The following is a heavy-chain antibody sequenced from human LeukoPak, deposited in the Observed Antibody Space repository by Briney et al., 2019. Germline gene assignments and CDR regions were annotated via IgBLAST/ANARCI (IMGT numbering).Heavy chain of an antibody. CDR3: ARDTA. Sequence: GRSLRLSCAASGFTFSTYAMHWVRQGPGKGLEWVAVISYDGSNKYYADSVKGRFTISRDNSKNTLYLQMSSLSAEDTAVYYCARDTAWGQGTLVTVSS. V-gene: IGHV3-30-3*01. CDR2: ISYDGSNK. J-gene: IGHJ5*02. CDR1: GFTFSTYA.